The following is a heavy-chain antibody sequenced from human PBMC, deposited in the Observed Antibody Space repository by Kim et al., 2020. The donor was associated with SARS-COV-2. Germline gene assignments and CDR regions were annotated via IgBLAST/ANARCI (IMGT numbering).Heavy chain of an antibody. D-gene: IGHD6-13*01. CDR3: VKAIATGYSSSWYYYYYGRDG. Sequence: GGSLRLSCSASGFTFSSYAMHWVRQAPGKGLEYVSAISSNGGSTYYADSVKGRFTISRDNSKNTLYLQMSSLRAEDTAVYYCVKAIATGYSSSWYYYYYGRDGCGQGTTVSVSS. V-gene: IGHV3-64D*06. J-gene: IGHJ6*02. CDR1: GFTFSSYA. CDR2: ISSNGGST.